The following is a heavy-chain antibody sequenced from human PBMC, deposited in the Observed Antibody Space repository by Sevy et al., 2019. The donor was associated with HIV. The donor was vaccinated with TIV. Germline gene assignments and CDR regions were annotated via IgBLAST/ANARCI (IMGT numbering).Heavy chain of an antibody. D-gene: IGHD3-3*01. J-gene: IGHJ6*02. V-gene: IGHV3-33*01. CDR1: GFTFSSYG. CDR2: IWYDGSNK. Sequence: GGSLRLSCAASGFTFSSYGMHWDRQAPGKGLEWVAVIWYDGSNKYYADSVKGRFTISRDNSKNTLYLQMNSLRAEDTAVYYCARAGVYDFWNGYYYYGMDVWGQGTTVTISS. CDR3: ARAGVYDFWNGYYYYGMDV.